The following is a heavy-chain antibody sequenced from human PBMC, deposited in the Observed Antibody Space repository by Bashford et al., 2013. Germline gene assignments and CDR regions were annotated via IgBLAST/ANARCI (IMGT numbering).Heavy chain of an antibody. Sequence: WVRQAPGQGLEWMGIINPSGGSTSYAQKFQGRVTMTRDTSTSTVYMELSSLRSEDTAVYYCARVRGSDWADYWGQGTLVTVSS. CDR3: ARVRGSDWADY. V-gene: IGHV1-46*01. CDR2: INPSGGST. D-gene: IGHD6-19*01. J-gene: IGHJ4*01.